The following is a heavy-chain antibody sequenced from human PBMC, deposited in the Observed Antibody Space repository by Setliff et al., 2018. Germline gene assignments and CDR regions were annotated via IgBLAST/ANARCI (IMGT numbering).Heavy chain of an antibody. J-gene: IGHJ2*01. Sequence: ASETLSLTCVVSGGSISSDYWGWIRQPAGKGLEWIGRLSPSGNTNYSPSHKSRVTMSLDTSKNYFSLKLKSVTAADTAIYFCARGNYAYWYFDLWGRGTLVTVSS. D-gene: IGHD1-7*01. CDR2: LSPSGNT. CDR1: GGSISSDY. CDR3: ARGNYAYWYFDL. V-gene: IGHV4-4*07.